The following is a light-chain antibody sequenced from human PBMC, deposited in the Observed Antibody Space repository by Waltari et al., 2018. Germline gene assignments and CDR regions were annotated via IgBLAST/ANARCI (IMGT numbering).Light chain of an antibody. CDR2: GAS. V-gene: IGKV3-20*01. CDR3: QQYGSSVLYT. J-gene: IGKJ2*01. CDR1: QSLTKRY. Sequence: VLTQSPGTLSLSPGERATLSCRASQSLTKRYLAWYQQKPGQAPRLLSYGASSRAACIPDRFSGSVSGTDFTLTISRLEPEDFAVYYCQQYGSSVLYTFGQGTKLEIK.